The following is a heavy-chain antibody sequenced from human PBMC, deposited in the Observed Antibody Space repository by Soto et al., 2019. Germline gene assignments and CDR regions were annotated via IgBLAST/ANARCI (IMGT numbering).Heavy chain of an antibody. CDR3: ARAPIDYGDYVRWYFDL. V-gene: IGHV4-31*03. D-gene: IGHD4-17*01. J-gene: IGHJ2*01. Sequence: QVQLQESGPGLVKPSQTLSLTCTVSGGSISSGGYYWSWIRQHPGKGLEWIGYIYYSGSTYYNPSIKSRVTISVDTSKNQFSLKLSSVTAADTAVYYCARAPIDYGDYVRWYFDLWGRGTLVTVSS. CDR2: IYYSGST. CDR1: GGSISSGGYY.